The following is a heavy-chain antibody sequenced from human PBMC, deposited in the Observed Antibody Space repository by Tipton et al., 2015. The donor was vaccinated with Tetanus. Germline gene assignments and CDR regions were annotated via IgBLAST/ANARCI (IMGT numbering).Heavy chain of an antibody. CDR3: ARANNEFPKKGPFDS. D-gene: IGHD1-1*01. CDR2: INHRGGT. CDR1: GGSFSGFY. J-gene: IGHJ4*02. V-gene: IGHV4-34*01. Sequence: LRLSCAVSGGSFSGFYWSWIRQPPGKGLEWIGEINHRGGTSYNPSLKSRVTISVDTSKNQFSLRLTSVTAADTAVYYCARANNEFPKKGPFDSWGQGSLVIVSS.